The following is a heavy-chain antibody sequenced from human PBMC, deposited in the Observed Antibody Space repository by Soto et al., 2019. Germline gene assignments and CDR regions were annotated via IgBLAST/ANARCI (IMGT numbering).Heavy chain of an antibody. CDR3: ARVKYSSSWYEVDY. CDR2: INSYNGNT. Sequence: QIQLVQSGAEVKKPGASVKVSCKASDNTFTSYGISWVRQAPGQGLEWMGWINSYNGNTNYAQKVQGRVTMTADTSTSTADMELRSLRSDDTAVYYCARVKYSSSWYEVDYWGQGTLVTVSS. V-gene: IGHV1-18*01. D-gene: IGHD6-13*01. J-gene: IGHJ4*02. CDR1: DNTFTSYG.